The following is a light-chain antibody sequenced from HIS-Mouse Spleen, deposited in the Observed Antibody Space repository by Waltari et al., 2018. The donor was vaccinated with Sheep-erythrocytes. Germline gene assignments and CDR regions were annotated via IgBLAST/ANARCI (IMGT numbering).Light chain of an antibody. V-gene: IGLV3-9*01. CDR3: QVWDSSTVV. J-gene: IGLJ2*01. CDR1: NSGSKN. Sequence: SYELTQPLSVSVALGQTARITGWGNNSGSKNVHWYQQKPGQAPVLVIYRDSNRPSGIPERFSGSNSGNTATLTISRAKAGDEADYYCQVWDSSTVVFGGGTKLTVL. CDR2: RDS.